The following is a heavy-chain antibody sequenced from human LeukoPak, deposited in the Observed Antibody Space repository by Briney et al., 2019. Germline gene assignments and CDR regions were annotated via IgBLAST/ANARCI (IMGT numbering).Heavy chain of an antibody. J-gene: IGHJ2*01. Sequence: PSETLSLTCTVSGGSISSYYWSWIRQPPGKGLEWIGYIHYSGSTNYNPSLKSRVTISVDTSKNQFSLKLSSVTAADTAVYYCARLRSTYWYFDLWGRGTLVTVSS. CDR1: GGSISSYY. V-gene: IGHV4-59*12. CDR3: ARLRSTYWYFDL. CDR2: IHYSGST. D-gene: IGHD4-17*01.